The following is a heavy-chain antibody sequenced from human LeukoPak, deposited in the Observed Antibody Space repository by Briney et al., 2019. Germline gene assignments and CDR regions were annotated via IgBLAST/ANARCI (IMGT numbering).Heavy chain of an antibody. CDR3: ARSCSGGSCPSTSYYYGMDV. V-gene: IGHV4-59*08. CDR1: GGSISSYY. J-gene: IGHJ6*02. CDR2: IYYSGST. Sequence: SETLSLTCTVSGGSISSYYWSWIRQPPGKGLEWIGYIYYSGSTNYNPSLKSRATISVDTSKNQFSLKLSSVTAADTAVYYCARSCSGGSCPSTSYYYGMDVWGQGTTVTVSS. D-gene: IGHD2-15*01.